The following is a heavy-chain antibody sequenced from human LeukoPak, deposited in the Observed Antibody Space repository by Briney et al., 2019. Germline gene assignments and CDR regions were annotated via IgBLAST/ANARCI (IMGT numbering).Heavy chain of an antibody. J-gene: IGHJ4*02. D-gene: IGHD5-24*01. Sequence: PSETLSLTCTVSGGSISSSSYYWGWIRQPPGKGLEWIGSIYYSGSTYYNPSLKSRVTISVGTSKNQFSLKLSSVTAADTAVYYCARQDLEMAMDGDPDYWGQGTLVTVSS. CDR1: GGSISSSSYY. CDR2: IYYSGST. V-gene: IGHV4-39*01. CDR3: ARQDLEMAMDGDPDY.